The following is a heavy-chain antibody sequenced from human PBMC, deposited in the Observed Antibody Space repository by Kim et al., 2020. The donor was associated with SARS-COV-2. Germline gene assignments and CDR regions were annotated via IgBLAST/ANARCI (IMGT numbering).Heavy chain of an antibody. CDR3: ATSYKATAGT. D-gene: IGHD6-13*01. Sequence: SETLSLTCTVSGGSVSSGSYYWNWFRQPPGKGLEWIGYIYDSWSTNYNPSLKSRVTTSVDTSKNQCSLKLSSVTAADTAVYYCATSYKATAGTWGQGTLVTVSS. CDR1: GGSVSSGSYY. CDR2: IYDSWST. J-gene: IGHJ4*02. V-gene: IGHV4-61*01.